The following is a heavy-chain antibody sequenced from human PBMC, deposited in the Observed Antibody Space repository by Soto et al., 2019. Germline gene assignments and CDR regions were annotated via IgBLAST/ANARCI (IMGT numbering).Heavy chain of an antibody. CDR2: IYFRGST. J-gene: IGHJ4*02. CDR3: VRERGFTVWYDY. CDR1: GGSISSYY. D-gene: IGHD6-13*01. V-gene: IGHV4-59*01. Sequence: QVQLQESGPGLVKPSETLSLTCTVSGGSISSYYWSWIRQPPGKGLEWIGYIYFRGSTNYNPSLKSRVTISVDTSKNQFALKLDSATAADTAMYYCVRERGFTVWYDYWGQGTLVTVSS.